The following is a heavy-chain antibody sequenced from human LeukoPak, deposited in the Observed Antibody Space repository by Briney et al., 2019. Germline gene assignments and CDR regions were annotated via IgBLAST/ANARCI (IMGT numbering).Heavy chain of an antibody. J-gene: IGHJ4*02. V-gene: IGHV3-21*01. CDR2: ISSSSSYI. Sequence: GGSLRLSCAASGFTFSSYSMNWVRQAPGKGLEWVSSISSSSSYIYYADSVKGRFTISRDNAKNSLYLQMNSLRAEDTAVYYCARGYCTNGVCYTGSDFDYWGQGTLVTVSS. D-gene: IGHD2-8*01. CDR1: GFTFSSYS. CDR3: ARGYCTNGVCYTGSDFDY.